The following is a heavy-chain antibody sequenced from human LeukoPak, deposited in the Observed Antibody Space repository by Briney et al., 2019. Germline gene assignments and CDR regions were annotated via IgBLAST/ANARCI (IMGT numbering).Heavy chain of an antibody. D-gene: IGHD5-18*01. CDR3: ARAIQLYYYGMDV. V-gene: IGHV3-33*01. CDR2: IWYDGSNK. J-gene: IGHJ6*02. Sequence: GGSLRLSCAASGFTFSSYGMHWVRQAPGKGLEWVAVIWYDGSNKYYADSVKGRFTISRDNSKNTLYLQMNSPRAEDTAVYYCARAIQLYYYGMDVWGQGTTVTVSS. CDR1: GFTFSSYG.